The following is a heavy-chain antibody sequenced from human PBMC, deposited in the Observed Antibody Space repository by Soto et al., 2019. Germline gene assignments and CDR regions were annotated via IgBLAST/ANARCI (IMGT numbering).Heavy chain of an antibody. V-gene: IGHV1-8*01. CDR2: MNPNYGDT. Sequence: QVQLVQSGAEVKTPGASVRVSCKASGYTFTNYDIEWVRQAAGQGLEWLGWMNPNYGDTGYVQTFQGRXTXTXXTSISTAYLELSNLSSEDTAIYYCARYIWAGAFDIWGQGTMVTVSS. D-gene: IGHD3-16*01. CDR1: GYTFTNYD. J-gene: IGHJ3*02. CDR3: ARYIWAGAFDI.